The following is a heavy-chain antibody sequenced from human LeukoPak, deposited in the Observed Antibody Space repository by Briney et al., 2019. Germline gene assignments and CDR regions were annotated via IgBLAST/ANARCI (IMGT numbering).Heavy chain of an antibody. CDR3: ARGIRSGVWAFDI. V-gene: IGHV3-13*04. D-gene: IGHD7-27*01. CDR2: ITTTGDT. CDR1: GLTFSTYD. Sequence: GGSLRLSRAASGLTFSTYDMYWVRQTTGEGLEWVSGITTTGDTYYPGSVKGRFTISRENAKNSLYLQMNSLRAGDTAVYYCARGIRSGVWAFDIWGQGTMVTVSS. J-gene: IGHJ3*02.